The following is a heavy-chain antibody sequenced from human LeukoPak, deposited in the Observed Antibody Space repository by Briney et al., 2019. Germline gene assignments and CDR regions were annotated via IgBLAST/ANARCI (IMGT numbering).Heavy chain of an antibody. V-gene: IGHV3-30-3*01. CDR3: ARDKNGGAFDY. CDR1: RFTFSSYA. J-gene: IGHJ4*02. CDR2: ISYDGSNK. D-gene: IGHD3-10*01. Sequence: GGSLRLSCAASRFTFSSYALHWVRQAPGKGLEWVALISYDGSNKYYADSVKGRFTISRDNSKNTLYLQMNSLRADDTAVYYWARDKNGGAFDYCGQGTLVTVSS.